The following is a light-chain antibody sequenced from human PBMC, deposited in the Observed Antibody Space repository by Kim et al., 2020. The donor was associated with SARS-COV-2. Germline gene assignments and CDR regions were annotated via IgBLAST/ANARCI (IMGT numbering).Light chain of an antibody. CDR1: SSDVGGYNY. Sequence: QSALTQPRSVSGSPGQSITISCTETSSDVGGYNYVAWYQLHPGKTPKLMIYDVIKRPSGVPDRFSASKSGNTASLTISSLRAEDEADYYCCSYAGTYTWVFGGGTQLTVL. CDR3: CSYAGTYTWV. CDR2: DVI. J-gene: IGLJ3*02. V-gene: IGLV2-11*01.